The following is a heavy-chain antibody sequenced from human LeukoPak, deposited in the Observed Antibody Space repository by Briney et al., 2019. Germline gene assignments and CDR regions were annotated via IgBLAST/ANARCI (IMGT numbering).Heavy chain of an antibody. V-gene: IGHV4-61*01. Sequence: SETLSLTCTVSGDSVISGLYYWTWVRQPPGKGLEWIGYIYYSGSTTYSPSLKSRVTISIDTSKNQFSLNLKSVTAADTAVYFCARGKYYGDSDYWGQGTLVTVSS. J-gene: IGHJ4*02. D-gene: IGHD3-3*01. CDR2: IYYSGST. CDR1: GDSVISGLYY. CDR3: ARGKYYGDSDY.